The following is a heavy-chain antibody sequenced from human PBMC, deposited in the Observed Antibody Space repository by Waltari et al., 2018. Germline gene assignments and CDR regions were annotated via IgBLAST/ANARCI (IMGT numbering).Heavy chain of an antibody. Sequence: EVQLLESGGGLVQPGGSLRLSCAASGFTFSSYAMSWVRQAPGKGLEWVSVIYSGGSSTYYADSVKGRFTISRDNSKNTLYLQMSSLRAEDTAVYYCAKAPYATEWGQGTLVTVSS. D-gene: IGHD4-17*01. CDR2: IYSGGSST. CDR3: AKAPYATE. CDR1: GFTFSSYA. J-gene: IGHJ4*02. V-gene: IGHV3-23*03.